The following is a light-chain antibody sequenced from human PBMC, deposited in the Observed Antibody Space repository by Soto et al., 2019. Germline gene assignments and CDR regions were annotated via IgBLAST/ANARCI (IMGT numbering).Light chain of an antibody. J-gene: IGLJ1*01. V-gene: IGLV2-14*01. CDR1: SSDVGGYNY. Sequence: QSAPIQPPSVPGSPAQSITIACTPTSSDVGGYNYVSWYQQLPGKAPRLMIYEVSNRPSGVSNRFSGSKSGNKASLTISGLQAEDEADYYCSSYRSSSTLYVFGTGTKVTV. CDR2: EVS. CDR3: SSYRSSSTLYV.